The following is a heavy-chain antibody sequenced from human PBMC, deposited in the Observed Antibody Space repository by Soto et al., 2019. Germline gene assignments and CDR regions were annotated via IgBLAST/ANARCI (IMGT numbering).Heavy chain of an antibody. V-gene: IGHV3-30*18. CDR2: ISYDSSNK. Sequence: PGGSLRLSCAASGFTFSYGIHWLRQAPGKGLEWVAYISYDSSNKFYGDSVKGRFTISRDNSKNTQFLQMNSLRAEDTAVYYCAKLVIGYCSGNTCDDYWGQGTLVT. CDR3: AKLVIGYCSGNTCDDY. J-gene: IGHJ4*02. D-gene: IGHD2-15*01. CDR1: GFTFSYG.